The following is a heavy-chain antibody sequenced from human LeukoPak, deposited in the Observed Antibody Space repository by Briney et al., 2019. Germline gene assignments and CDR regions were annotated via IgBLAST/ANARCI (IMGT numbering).Heavy chain of an antibody. CDR1: GYTFTSYG. V-gene: IGHV1-18*01. CDR3: ARGALGYDFWSGYYLDDYYYMDV. Sequence: VASVKVSCKASGYTFTSYGISWVRQAPGQGLEWMGWISAYNGNTNYAQKLQGRVTMTTDTSTSTAYMELRSLRSDDTAVYYCARGALGYDFWSGYYLDDYYYMDVWGKGTTVTVSS. D-gene: IGHD3-3*01. J-gene: IGHJ6*03. CDR2: ISAYNGNT.